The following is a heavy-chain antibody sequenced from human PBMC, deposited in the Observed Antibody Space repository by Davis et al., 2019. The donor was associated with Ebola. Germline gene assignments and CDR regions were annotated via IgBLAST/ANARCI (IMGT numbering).Heavy chain of an antibody. D-gene: IGHD1-26*01. CDR2: SNSDGSST. Sequence: PGGSLRLSCAASGFTFSSYWMHWVRQAPGKGLVWVSRSNSDGSSTSYADSVKGRFTISRDNAKNTLYLQMNSLRAEDTAVYYCARDRLVGTIGRNYYYGMDVWGQGTTVTVSS. CDR1: GFTFSSYW. J-gene: IGHJ6*02. V-gene: IGHV3-74*01. CDR3: ARDRLVGTIGRNYYYGMDV.